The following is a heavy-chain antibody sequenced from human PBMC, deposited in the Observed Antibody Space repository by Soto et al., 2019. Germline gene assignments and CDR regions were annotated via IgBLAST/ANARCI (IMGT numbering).Heavy chain of an antibody. CDR3: EKGRHDPHRGGPTYYYYGMDV. J-gene: IGHJ6*02. CDR1: GFTFDDYT. D-gene: IGHD3-10*01. CDR2: ISWDGGST. Sequence: GGSLRLSCAASGFTFDDYTMHWVRQAPGKGLEWVSLISWDGGSTYYADSVKGRFTISRDNSKNSLYLQMNSLRTEDTALDYCEKGRHDPHRGGPTYYYYGMDVWGQGTTVTVSS. V-gene: IGHV3-43*01.